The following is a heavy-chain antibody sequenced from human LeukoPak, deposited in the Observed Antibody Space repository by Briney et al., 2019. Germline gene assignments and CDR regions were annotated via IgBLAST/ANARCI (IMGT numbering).Heavy chain of an antibody. CDR2: ISTNNGNT. Sequence: EASVRVSCKASGYTFTSYGISWLRQAPGQGLEWMGWISTNNGNTNFAQKFQGRVTMTTDTSTSTAYMELRSLKSDDTAVYFCARASRDGYIAYYRRWGQGTLVTVSS. J-gene: IGHJ4*02. CDR3: ARASRDGYIAYYRR. V-gene: IGHV1-18*01. D-gene: IGHD3-16*01. CDR1: GYTFTSYG.